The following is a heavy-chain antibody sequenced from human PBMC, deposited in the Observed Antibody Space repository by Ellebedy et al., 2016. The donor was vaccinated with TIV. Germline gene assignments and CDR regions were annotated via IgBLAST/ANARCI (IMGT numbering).Heavy chain of an antibody. Sequence: GESLKISCAASGFLFSSYGMHWVRQAPGKGLEWVAIISSDGRNKFYADSVKGRFTIPRDNSKNTLSLQMNSLRAEDTAVYYCARGMYSGSYYQLGYYFDYWGQGTLVTVSS. CDR1: GFLFSSYG. J-gene: IGHJ4*02. V-gene: IGHV3-30*03. D-gene: IGHD1-26*01. CDR3: ARGMYSGSYYQLGYYFDY. CDR2: ISSDGRNK.